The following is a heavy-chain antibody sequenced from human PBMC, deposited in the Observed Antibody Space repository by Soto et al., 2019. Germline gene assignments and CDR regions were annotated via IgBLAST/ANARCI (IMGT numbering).Heavy chain of an antibody. D-gene: IGHD3-22*01. CDR1: GFTVSSNY. Sequence: EVQLVKTGGGLIQPGGSLRLSCAASGFTVSSNYMSWVRQAPGKGLEWVSVIYSGGSTYYADSVKGRFTISRDNSKNTLYLQMNSLRAEDTAVYYCARAYYDSSGYYHNWFDPWGQGTLVTVSS. V-gene: IGHV3-53*02. CDR3: ARAYYDSSGYYHNWFDP. J-gene: IGHJ5*02. CDR2: IYSGGST.